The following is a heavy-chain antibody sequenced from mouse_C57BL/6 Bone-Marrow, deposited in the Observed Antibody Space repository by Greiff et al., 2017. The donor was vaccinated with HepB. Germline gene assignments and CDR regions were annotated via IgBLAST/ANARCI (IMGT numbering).Heavy chain of an antibody. CDR2: SRNKANDYTT. Sequence: EVQLVESGGGLVQSGRSLRLSCATSGFTFSDFYMEWVRQAPGKGLEWIAASRNKANDYTTEYSASVKGRFIVSRDTSQSILYLQMNALRAEDTAIYYCAREYDWYFDVWGTGTTVTVSS. V-gene: IGHV7-1*01. D-gene: IGHD2-3*01. CDR1: GFTFSDFY. J-gene: IGHJ1*03. CDR3: AREYDWYFDV.